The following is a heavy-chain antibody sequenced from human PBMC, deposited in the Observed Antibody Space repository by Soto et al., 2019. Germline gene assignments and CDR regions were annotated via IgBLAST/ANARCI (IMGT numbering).Heavy chain of an antibody. J-gene: IGHJ5*02. CDR1: GFTFSSYG. V-gene: IGHV3-33*01. D-gene: IGHD6-13*01. Sequence: GGSLRLSCAASGFTFSSYGMHWVRQAPGKGLEWVAVIWYDGSNKYYADSVKGRFTISRDNSKNTLYLQMNSLRAEDTAVYFCARGVAAAGTNWFDPWGQGTLVTVSS. CDR2: IWYDGSNK. CDR3: ARGVAAAGTNWFDP.